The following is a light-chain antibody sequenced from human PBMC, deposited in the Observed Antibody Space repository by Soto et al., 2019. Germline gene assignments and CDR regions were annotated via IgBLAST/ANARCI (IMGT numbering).Light chain of an antibody. Sequence: EVVMTQSPATLSLSPGERATLSCRASQSVTKNLAWNQQRPGQAPRLLIYGASTRATGVPARFSDSGSGTEFSLTISSLQSEDFAVYYCQQYTNWPPSYTFGQGTKLEIK. CDR1: QSVTKN. CDR2: GAS. CDR3: QQYTNWPPSYT. J-gene: IGKJ2*01. V-gene: IGKV3-15*01.